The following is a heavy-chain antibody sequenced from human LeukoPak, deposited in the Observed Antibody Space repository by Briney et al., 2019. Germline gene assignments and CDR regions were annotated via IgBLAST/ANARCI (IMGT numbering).Heavy chain of an antibody. J-gene: IGHJ6*02. CDR3: AMWPVARESYMGYYGMDV. Sequence: PGRSLRLSCAASGFTFSSYSMNWVRQAPGKGLEWVSSISSSSSYIYYADSVKGRFTISRDNAKNSLYLQMNSLRAEDTAVYYCAMWPVARESYMGYYGMDVWGQGTTVTVSS. D-gene: IGHD1-26*01. V-gene: IGHV3-21*01. CDR1: GFTFSSYS. CDR2: ISSSSSYI.